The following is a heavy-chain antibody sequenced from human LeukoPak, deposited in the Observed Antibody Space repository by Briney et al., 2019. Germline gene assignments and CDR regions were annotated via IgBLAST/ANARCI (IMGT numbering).Heavy chain of an antibody. V-gene: IGHV3-48*02. Sequence: GGSLRLSCAASKFTFSSYAMSWVRQAPGKGLEWVSYINSRSTTIYYADSVKGRFTISRDNAKNSLYLQMNSLRDEDSAVYYCAGDRTTVDSPFDYWGQGTLVTVSS. CDR2: INSRSTTI. D-gene: IGHD4-11*01. CDR3: AGDRTTVDSPFDY. CDR1: KFTFSSYA. J-gene: IGHJ4*02.